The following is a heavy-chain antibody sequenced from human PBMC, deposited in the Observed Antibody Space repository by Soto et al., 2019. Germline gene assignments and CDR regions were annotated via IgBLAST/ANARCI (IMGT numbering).Heavy chain of an antibody. V-gene: IGHV1-46*01. D-gene: IGHD2-15*01. CDR3: AVGGPRDCSGGSCFNLDY. J-gene: IGHJ4*02. CDR1: GYTFTSYG. Sequence: VKVSCKASGYTFTSYGISWVRQAPGQGLEWMGIINPSGGSTSYAQKFQGRVTMTRDTSTSTVYMELSSLRSEDTAVYYCAVGGPRDCSGGSCFNLDYWGQGTLVTVSS. CDR2: INPSGGST.